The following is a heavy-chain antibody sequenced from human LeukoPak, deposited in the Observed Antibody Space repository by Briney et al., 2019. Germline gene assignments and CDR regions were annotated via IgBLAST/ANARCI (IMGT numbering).Heavy chain of an antibody. CDR1: GFTFSSYV. J-gene: IGHJ4*02. Sequence: PGGSLRLSCAASGFTFSSYVMSWVRQAPGKGLEWVSAISGSGGSTYYADSVKGRFTISRDNTESSVYLQMNSLKAEDTGIYYCAREALRTSIDSWGQGTLVSVSS. CDR2: ISGSGGST. V-gene: IGHV3-23*01. D-gene: IGHD1-26*01. CDR3: AREALRTSIDS.